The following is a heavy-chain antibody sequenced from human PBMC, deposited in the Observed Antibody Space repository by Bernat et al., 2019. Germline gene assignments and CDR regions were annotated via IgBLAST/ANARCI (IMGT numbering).Heavy chain of an antibody. CDR2: IWYDGSNK. Sequence: QVQLVESGGGVVQPGRSLRLSCAASGFTFSSYGMHWVRQAPGKGLEWVAVIWYDGSNKYYADSVKGRLTISRDNCKNTLYLQMNSRRAEDTAVYYCAREGRGGDYGEGGAFDIWGQGTMVTVSS. CDR3: AREGRGGDYGEGGAFDI. D-gene: IGHD4-17*01. V-gene: IGHV3-33*01. CDR1: GFTFSSYG. J-gene: IGHJ3*02.